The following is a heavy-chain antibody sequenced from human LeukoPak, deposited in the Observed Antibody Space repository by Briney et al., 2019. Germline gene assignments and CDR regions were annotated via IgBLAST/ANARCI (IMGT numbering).Heavy chain of an antibody. CDR2: ISSSGSTI. CDR3: ARDHLTLVAFDI. Sequence: GGSLRLSCAASGFTFSDYYMSWIRQAPGKGLERVSYISSSGSTIYYADSVKGRFTISRDNAKNSLYLQMNSLRAEDTAVYYCARDHLTLVAFDIWGQGTMVTVSS. D-gene: IGHD3-10*01. J-gene: IGHJ3*02. CDR1: GFTFSDYY. V-gene: IGHV3-11*01.